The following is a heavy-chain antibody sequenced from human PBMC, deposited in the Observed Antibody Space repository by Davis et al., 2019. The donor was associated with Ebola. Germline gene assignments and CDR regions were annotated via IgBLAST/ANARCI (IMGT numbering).Heavy chain of an antibody. J-gene: IGHJ5*02. CDR2: IYYSGST. Sequence: PGGSLRLSCTVSGGSISSSSYYWGWIRQPPGKGLEWIGSIYYSGSTYYNPSLKSRVTISVDTSKNQFSLKLSSVTAADTAVYYCARQGYCSSTSCYTWRPNWFDPWGQGTLVTVSS. CDR3: ARQGYCSSTSCYTWRPNWFDP. D-gene: IGHD2-2*02. V-gene: IGHV4-39*01. CDR1: GGSISSSSYY.